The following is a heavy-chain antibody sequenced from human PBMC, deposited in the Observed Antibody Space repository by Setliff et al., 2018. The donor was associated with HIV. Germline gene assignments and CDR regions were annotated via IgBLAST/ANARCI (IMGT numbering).Heavy chain of an antibody. CDR1: GITFSSYA. D-gene: IGHD6-19*01. V-gene: IGHV3-23*01. CDR2: ISGSGGST. Sequence: GGSLRLPCVASGITFSSYAMSWVRQAPGKGLEWVSAISGSGGSTYYADSVKGRFTISRDNSKNTLYLQMNSLRAEDTAIYYCAKDAYSSGWYDPWGQGTLVTVSS. CDR3: AKDAYSSGWYDP. J-gene: IGHJ5*02.